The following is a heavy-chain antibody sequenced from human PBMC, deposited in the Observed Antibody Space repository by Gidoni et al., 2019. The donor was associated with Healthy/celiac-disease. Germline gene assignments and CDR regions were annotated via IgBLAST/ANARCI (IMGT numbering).Heavy chain of an antibody. J-gene: IGHJ6*03. Sequence: QVQLVESGGGVVQPGRSLRLSCAASGFTFSSYGMHWVRQAPGKGLEWVAVISYDGSNKYYADSVKGRFTISRDNSKNTLYLQMNSLRAEDTAVYYCAKDWIIAANYYYYYMDVWGKGTTVTVSS. CDR2: ISYDGSNK. CDR1: GFTFSSYG. CDR3: AKDWIIAANYYYYYMDV. V-gene: IGHV3-30*18. D-gene: IGHD6-13*01.